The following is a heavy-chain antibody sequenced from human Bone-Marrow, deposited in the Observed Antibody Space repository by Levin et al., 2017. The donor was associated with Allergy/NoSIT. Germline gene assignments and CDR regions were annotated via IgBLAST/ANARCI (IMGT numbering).Heavy chain of an antibody. J-gene: IGHJ3*02. CDR3: ATCGDDCIDVFGI. Sequence: SETLSLTCAVSGDSISSSNWWSWVRQPPGKGLEWIGEIYQSGNTSYNPSLKSRATISVDKSKNQFSLRLISVTAADTAVYYCATCGDDCIDVFGIWGQGTMVTVSS. CDR2: IYQSGNT. D-gene: IGHD2-21*02. V-gene: IGHV4-4*02. CDR1: GDSISSSNW.